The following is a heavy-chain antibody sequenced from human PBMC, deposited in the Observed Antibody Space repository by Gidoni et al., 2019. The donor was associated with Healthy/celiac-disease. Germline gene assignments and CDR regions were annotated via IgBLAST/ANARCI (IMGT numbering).Heavy chain of an antibody. CDR1: GATFTEFS. V-gene: IGHV1-24*01. D-gene: IGHD3-16*02. J-gene: IGHJ4*02. Sequence: QVQLVQSGAEVKKPGASVKVSCKVPGATFTEFSMPWVRQAPGKGLEWMGGFDPEDGETIYAQKFQGRVTMTEDTSTDTAYMELSSLRAEDTAVYYCATARSYDYVWGSYPWTGDYWGQGTLVTVSS. CDR2: FDPEDGET. CDR3: ATARSYDYVWGSYPWTGDY.